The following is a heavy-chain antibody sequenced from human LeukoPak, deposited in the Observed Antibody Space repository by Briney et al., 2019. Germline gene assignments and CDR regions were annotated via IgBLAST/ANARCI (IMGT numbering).Heavy chain of an antibody. CDR2: IYYSGTT. D-gene: IGHD6-6*01. V-gene: IGHV4-39*01. CDR3: ARHSSAARPNFDY. Sequence: SETPSLTCTVSGGSISGSNYYWGWIRQPPGKGLEWIGSIYYSGTTYYNPSLKSRVTISVDTSKNQFSLEVTSMTAADTAVYYCARHSSAARPNFDYWGQGTLVTVSS. J-gene: IGHJ4*02. CDR1: GGSISGSNYY.